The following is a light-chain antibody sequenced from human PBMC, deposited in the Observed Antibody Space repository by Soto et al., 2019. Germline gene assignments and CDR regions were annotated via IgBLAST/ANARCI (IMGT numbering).Light chain of an antibody. Sequence: VLTQSPGTLSLSPWEIATLSCRASQSVSSSYLAWYQQKPGQAPRLLIYGASSRATGIPDRFSGSGSGTDFTLTISRLEPEDFAVYYCQQYGSSPTFGGGTKVDI. CDR1: QSVSSSY. J-gene: IGKJ4*01. V-gene: IGKV3-20*01. CDR3: QQYGSSPT. CDR2: GAS.